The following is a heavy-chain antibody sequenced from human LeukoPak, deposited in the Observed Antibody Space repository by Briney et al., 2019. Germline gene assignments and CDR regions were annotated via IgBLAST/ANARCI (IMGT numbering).Heavy chain of an antibody. D-gene: IGHD2-2*01. CDR2: ISTGGNT. CDR1: GGSISGYN. Sequence: PSETLSLTCTVSGGSISGYNWNWIRQPAGKGLEWIGRISTGGNTAYNPSLKSRITLSLDTTKNQLSLNLTSVTAADTAMYCCARSLAGSTYFDYWGQGTLVTVSS. CDR3: ARSLAGSTYFDY. J-gene: IGHJ4*02. V-gene: IGHV4-4*07.